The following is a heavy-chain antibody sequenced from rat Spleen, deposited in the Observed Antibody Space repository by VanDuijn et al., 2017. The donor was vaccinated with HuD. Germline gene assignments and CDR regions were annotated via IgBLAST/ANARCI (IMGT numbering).Heavy chain of an antibody. V-gene: IGHV5-31*01. CDR3: TRGYNNYVRRYYYVMDA. D-gene: IGHD1-10*01. CDR1: GFTFNNYW. CDR2: ITNTGGST. Sequence: EVQLVESGGGLVQPGRSLKLSCVASGFTFNNYWMTWIRQAPGKGLEWVASITNTGGSTYYPDSVKGRFTISRDNAKSTLYLQMNSLRSEDTATYYCTRGYNNYVRRYYYVMDAWGQGVMVTVSS. J-gene: IGHJ4*01.